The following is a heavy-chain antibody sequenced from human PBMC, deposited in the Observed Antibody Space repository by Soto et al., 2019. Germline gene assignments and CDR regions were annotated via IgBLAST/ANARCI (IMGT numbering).Heavy chain of an antibody. J-gene: IGHJ4*02. CDR1: GFTFSSYA. CDR2: ISGSGGST. V-gene: IGHV3-23*01. CDR3: AKSNIDFGVVIPRLFDY. D-gene: IGHD3-3*01. Sequence: LRLSFAASGFTFSSYAMSWVRQAPGKGLEWVSAISGSGGSTYYADSVKGRFTISRDNSKNTLYLQMNSLGAEDTAVYYCAKSNIDFGVVIPRLFDYWGQGTLVTVSS.